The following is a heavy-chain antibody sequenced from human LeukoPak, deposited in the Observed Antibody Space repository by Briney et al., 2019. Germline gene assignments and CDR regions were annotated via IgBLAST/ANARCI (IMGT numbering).Heavy chain of an antibody. V-gene: IGHV1-2*02. CDR2: INPNSGET. CDR3: ARAVRSSWYSFDY. Sequence: ASVKVSCKASGYTFTGYFMHWVRQAPGQGLEWMEWINPNSGETNYAQKFQGRVTMTRNTSISTTYMELSRLRSDDTAVYYCARAVRSSWYSFDYWGQENLVTVSS. CDR1: GYTFTGYF. J-gene: IGHJ4*02. D-gene: IGHD6-13*01.